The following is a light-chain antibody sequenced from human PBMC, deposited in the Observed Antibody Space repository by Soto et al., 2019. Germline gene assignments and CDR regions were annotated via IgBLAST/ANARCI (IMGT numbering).Light chain of an antibody. CDR3: CARV. V-gene: IGLV2-23*02. CDR1: SSDVATYNL. J-gene: IGLJ3*02. CDR2: EVT. Sequence: QSALTQPASVSGSPGQSITISCTGTSSDVATYNLVSWYQQRPGTAPQLIIYEVTKRPSGVSTRFSGSQSGNTACLTISGLQADAEADDYCCARVFGGGTKLTVL.